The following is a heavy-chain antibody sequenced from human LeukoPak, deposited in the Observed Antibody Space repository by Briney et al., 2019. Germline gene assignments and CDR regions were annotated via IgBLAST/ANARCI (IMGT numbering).Heavy chain of an antibody. J-gene: IGHJ5*02. V-gene: IGHV4-34*01. CDR3: ASLSIDDWFDP. CDR2: INHSGST. Sequence: SETLSLTCAVYGGSFSGYYWSWIRQPPGKGLEWIGEINHSGSTNYNPSLKSRVTISVDTSKNQFSLKLSSVTAADTAVYYCASLSIDDWFDPWGQGTLVTVSS. CDR1: GGSFSGYY. D-gene: IGHD2/OR15-2a*01.